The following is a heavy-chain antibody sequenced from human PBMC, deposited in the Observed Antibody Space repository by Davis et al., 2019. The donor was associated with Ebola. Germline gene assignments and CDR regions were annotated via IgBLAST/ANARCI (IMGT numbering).Heavy chain of an antibody. J-gene: IGHJ4*02. CDR3: ARDRFSSNWGDYFNP. Sequence: GESLKISCAVSGFTFSSYWMSWVRQAPGKGLEWVANIKQDGSEIHYVDSVKGRFTISRDDAKNSLYLQMDSLRGEDTAVYYCARDRFSSNWGDYFNPWGQGTLVTVSS. CDR2: IKQDGSEI. D-gene: IGHD6-13*01. V-gene: IGHV3-7*01. CDR1: GFTFSSYW.